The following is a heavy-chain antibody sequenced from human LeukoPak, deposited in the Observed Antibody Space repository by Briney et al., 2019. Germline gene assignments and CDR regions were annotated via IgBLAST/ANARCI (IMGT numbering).Heavy chain of an antibody. CDR2: MNSNSGGT. CDR3: ARDSRIVPTITPFDF. V-gene: IGHV1-2*02. CDR1: GYTFTGYY. J-gene: IGHJ4*02. Sequence: GASLKVSCKASGYTFTGYYMYWVRQAPGQGLEWMGWMNSNSGGTYYAKKFQGRATMTRDTSISTAYMELTGLRSDDTAVYYCARDSRIVPTITPFDFWGQGTLVTVSS. D-gene: IGHD5-12*01.